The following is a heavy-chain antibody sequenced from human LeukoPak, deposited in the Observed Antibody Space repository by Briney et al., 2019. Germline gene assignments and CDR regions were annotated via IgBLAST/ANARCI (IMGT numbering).Heavy chain of an antibody. CDR1: GFTFSSYA. J-gene: IGHJ6*04. Sequence: GGSLRLSCAASGFTFSSYAMTWVRQTPGPGLEWVSAISVGGDSTYYADSVKGRFTISRDNSKNTLYLQMNSLRAEDTAVYYCAELGITMIGGVWGKGTTVTISS. CDR3: AELGITMIGGV. D-gene: IGHD3-10*02. CDR2: ISVGGDST. V-gene: IGHV3-23*01.